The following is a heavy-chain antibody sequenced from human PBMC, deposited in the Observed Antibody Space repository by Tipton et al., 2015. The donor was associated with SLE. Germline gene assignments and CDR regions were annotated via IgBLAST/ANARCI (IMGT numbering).Heavy chain of an antibody. D-gene: IGHD3-3*02. Sequence: TLSLTCTVSRYSISSGYFWGWIRQPPGKGLEWIGTMSHSGDTYYNPSLESRVTMSMDTSKNQFSLKLSSVTAADTAVYYCAREGVHFWSGSSYYFYYYMDVWGKGTTVTVSS. CDR1: RYSISSGYF. CDR2: MSHSGDT. CDR3: AREGVHFWSGSSYYFYYYMDV. J-gene: IGHJ6*03. V-gene: IGHV4-38-2*02.